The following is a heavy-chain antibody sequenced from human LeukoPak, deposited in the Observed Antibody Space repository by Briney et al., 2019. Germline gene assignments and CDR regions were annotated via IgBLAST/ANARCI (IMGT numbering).Heavy chain of an antibody. CDR3: ARRPRTDFWSGVVRTEVDP. CDR1: GGSISSSSYY. J-gene: IGHJ5*02. CDR2: IYYSGST. D-gene: IGHD3-3*01. Sequence: SETLSLTCTVSGGSISSSSYYWGWIRQPPGKGLEWIGSIYYSGSTYYNPSLKSRVTISVDTSKNQFSLKLSSVTAADTAVYYCARRPRTDFWSGVVRTEVDPRGQGTLVTVSS. V-gene: IGHV4-39*01.